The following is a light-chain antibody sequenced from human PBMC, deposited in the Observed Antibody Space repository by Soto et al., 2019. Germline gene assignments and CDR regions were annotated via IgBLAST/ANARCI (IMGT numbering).Light chain of an antibody. CDR2: GAS. CDR3: QKYNNWPPSWT. Sequence: EIVMTQSPATLSVSPGERATLSCRASQSVSSNLAWYQQKPGQAPRLLIYGASTRATGIPARFSGSGSGTEFTLTISSLQSEDFAVYYPQKYNNWPPSWTFGQGTKVDIK. J-gene: IGKJ1*01. V-gene: IGKV3-15*01. CDR1: QSVSSN.